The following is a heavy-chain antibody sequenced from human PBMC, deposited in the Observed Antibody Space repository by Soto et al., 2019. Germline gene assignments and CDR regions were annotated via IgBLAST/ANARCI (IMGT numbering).Heavy chain of an antibody. CDR1: GYSFANYC. J-gene: IGHJ4*02. D-gene: IGHD6-19*01. Sequence: PGESLKISCKGSGYSFANYCIAWVRQVPGKGLEWMGIFYSGDSDTRYSPSFQGQVVISGDKSINTAYLQWTSLKASDTAMYYCARGSSGFYDYWGQGTLVTVSS. V-gene: IGHV5-51*01. CDR3: ARGSSGFYDY. CDR2: FYSGDSDT.